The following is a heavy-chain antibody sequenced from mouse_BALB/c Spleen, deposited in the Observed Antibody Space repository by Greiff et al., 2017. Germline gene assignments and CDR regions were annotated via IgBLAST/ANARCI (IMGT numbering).Heavy chain of an antibody. Sequence: EVNVVESGGGLVQPGGSRKLSCAASGFTFSSFGMHWVRQAPEKGLEWVAYISSGSSTIYYADTVKGRFTISRDNPKNTLFLQMTSLRSEDTAMYYCARRGTGYAMDYWGQGTSVTVSS. CDR1: GFTFSSFG. CDR2: ISSGSSTI. V-gene: IGHV5-17*02. CDR3: ARRGTGYAMDY. D-gene: IGHD2-14*01. J-gene: IGHJ4*01.